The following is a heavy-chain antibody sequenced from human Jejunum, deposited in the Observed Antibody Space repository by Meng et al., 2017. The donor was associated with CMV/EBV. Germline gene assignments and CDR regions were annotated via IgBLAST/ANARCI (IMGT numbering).Heavy chain of an antibody. V-gene: IGHV1-69*05. Sequence: CKASGGTFSSLSLNWVRQAPGQGLEWMGGIVHFYGRTNYAQAFQGRVTITTDESTNTAYMELSSLRSEDTAIYYCATDRPAPRGFDCWGQGTLVTVSS. CDR1: GGTFSSLS. D-gene: IGHD2-2*01. CDR2: IVHFYGRT. J-gene: IGHJ4*02. CDR3: ATDRPAPRGFDC.